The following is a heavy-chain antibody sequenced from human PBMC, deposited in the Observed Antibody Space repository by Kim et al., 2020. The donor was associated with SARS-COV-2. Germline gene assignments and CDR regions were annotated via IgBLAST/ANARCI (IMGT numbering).Heavy chain of an antibody. CDR2: IYYSGST. V-gene: IGHV4-39*01. D-gene: IGHD3-10*01. CDR3: ASLLGDTMVRGVIYY. Sequence: SETLSLTCTVSGGSISSSSYYWGWIRQPPGKGLEWIGSIYYSGSTYYNPSLKSRVTISVDTSKNQFSLKLSSVTAADTAVYYCASLLGDTMVRGVIYYWGQGTLVTVSS. J-gene: IGHJ4*02. CDR1: GGSISSSSYY.